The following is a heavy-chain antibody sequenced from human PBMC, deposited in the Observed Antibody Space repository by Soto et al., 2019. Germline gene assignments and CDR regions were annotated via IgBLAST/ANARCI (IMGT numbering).Heavy chain of an antibody. CDR3: AREEYSSGWFGFFDY. V-gene: IGHV1-18*01. CDR2: ISAYNGNT. Sequence: ASVKVSCKASGYTFTSYGISWVRQAPGQGLEWMGWISAYNGNTNYAQKLQGRVTMTTDTSTSTAYMELRSLRSDDTAVYYCAREEYSSGWFGFFDYWGQGTLVTVSS. J-gene: IGHJ4*02. CDR1: GYTFTSYG. D-gene: IGHD6-19*01.